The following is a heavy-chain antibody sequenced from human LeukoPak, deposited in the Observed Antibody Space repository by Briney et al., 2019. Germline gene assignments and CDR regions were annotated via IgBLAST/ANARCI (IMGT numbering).Heavy chain of an antibody. CDR3: ARAILPDGSGSCYFDY. CDR1: GFTFSSYS. D-gene: IGHD3-10*01. V-gene: IGHV3-48*02. CDR2: ISSSSSTM. J-gene: IGHJ4*02. Sequence: GGSLRLSCAASGFTFSSYSMNWVRQAPGKGLEWVSYISSSSSTMYYADSVKGRFTISRDNAKNSLYLQMNSLRDEDTAVYYCARAILPDGSGSCYFDYWGQGTLVTVS.